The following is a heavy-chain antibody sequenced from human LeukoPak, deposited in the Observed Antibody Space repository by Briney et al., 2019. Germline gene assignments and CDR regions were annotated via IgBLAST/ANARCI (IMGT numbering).Heavy chain of an antibody. V-gene: IGHV4-30-4*01. Sequence: SETLSLTCTVSGGSISSGDYYWSWIRQPPGKGLEWIGYIYYSGSTYYNPSLKSRVTISVDTSENQFSLKLSSVTAADTAVYYCARDRRCSGGSCYTDYWGQGTLVTVSS. CDR2: IYYSGST. J-gene: IGHJ4*02. CDR1: GGSISSGDYY. CDR3: ARDRRCSGGSCYTDY. D-gene: IGHD2-15*01.